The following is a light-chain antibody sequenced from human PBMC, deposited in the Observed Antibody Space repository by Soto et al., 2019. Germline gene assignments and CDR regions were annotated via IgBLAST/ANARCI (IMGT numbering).Light chain of an antibody. V-gene: IGKV3-20*01. J-gene: IGKJ1*01. Sequence: EIVLAQSPGTLSLSPGERATLSYRASQSVTSSYLAWYQQRPGQGPRLLFYGASSRATGIPDRFSGSGSGTDFTLTISRLEPEDFAVYYCHQYGSSPSTFGQGTNVDIK. CDR1: QSVTSSY. CDR3: HQYGSSPST. CDR2: GAS.